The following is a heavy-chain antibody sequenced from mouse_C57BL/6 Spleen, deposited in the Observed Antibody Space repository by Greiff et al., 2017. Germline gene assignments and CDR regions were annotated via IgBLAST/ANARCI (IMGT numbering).Heavy chain of an antibody. CDR2: INYDGSST. J-gene: IGHJ4*01. CDR3: ARGDYDAMDY. CDR1: GFTFSDYY. V-gene: IGHV5-16*01. Sequence: VESEGGLVQPGSSMKLSCTASGFTFSDYYMAWVRQVPEKGLEWVANINYDGSSTYYLDSLKSRFIISRDNAKNILYLQMSSLKSEDTATYYCARGDYDAMDYWGQGTSVTVSS.